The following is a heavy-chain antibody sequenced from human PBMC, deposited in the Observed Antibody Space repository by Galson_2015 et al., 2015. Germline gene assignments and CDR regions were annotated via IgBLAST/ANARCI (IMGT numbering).Heavy chain of an antibody. CDR3: ATYCSSTSCNDAFDI. V-gene: IGHV3-21*01. CDR2: ISSSSSYI. CDR1: GFTFSSYS. J-gene: IGHJ3*02. D-gene: IGHD2-2*01. Sequence: SLRLSCAASGFTFSSYSMNWVRQAPGKGLEWVSSISSSSSYIYYADSVKGRFTISRGNAKNSLYLQMNSLRAEDTAVYYCATYCSSTSCNDAFDIWGQGTMVTVSS.